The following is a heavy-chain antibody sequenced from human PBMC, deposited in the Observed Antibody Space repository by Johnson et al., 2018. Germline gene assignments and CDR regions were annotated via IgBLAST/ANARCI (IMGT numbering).Heavy chain of an antibody. CDR3: AKGRMVYDL. CDR2: ISGSGGST. Sequence: VQLVESGGGLVQPGGSLRLSCAASGFTFSRCDMRWVRQAPGKGLEWVSGISGSGGSTYCGDSVKGRFIMSRDNSKNTLYLQMNSLRAEDTAVYYCAKGRMVYDLWGRGTLVTVSS. J-gene: IGHJ2*01. D-gene: IGHD3-10*01. V-gene: IGHV3-23*04. CDR1: GFTFSRCD.